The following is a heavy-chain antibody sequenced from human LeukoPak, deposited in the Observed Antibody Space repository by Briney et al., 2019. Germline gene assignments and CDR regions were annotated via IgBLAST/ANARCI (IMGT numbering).Heavy chain of an antibody. J-gene: IGHJ4*02. V-gene: IGHV1-69*13. CDR3: ARGSFNYYDSSGYPFDY. CDR2: IIPIFGTA. CDR1: GGTFISYA. D-gene: IGHD3-22*01. Sequence: SVKVSCKASGGTFISYAISWVRQAPGQGLEWMGGIIPIFGTANYAQKFQGRVTITADESTSTAYMELSSLRSEDTAVYYCARGSFNYYDSSGYPFDYWGQGTLVTVSS.